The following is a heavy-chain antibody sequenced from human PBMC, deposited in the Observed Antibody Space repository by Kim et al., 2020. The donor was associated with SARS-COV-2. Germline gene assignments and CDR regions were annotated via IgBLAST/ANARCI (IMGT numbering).Heavy chain of an antibody. J-gene: IGHJ4*02. V-gene: IGHV3-11*06. CDR1: GFTFSDYY. CDR3: ARTSRPVAPPDY. D-gene: IGHD5-12*01. Sequence: GGSLRLSCAASGFTFSDYYMSWIRQAPGKGLEWVSYISSSSSYTNYADSVKGRFTISRDNAKNSLYLQMNSLRAEDTAVYYCARTSRPVAPPDYWGQGTLVTVSS. CDR2: ISSSSSYT.